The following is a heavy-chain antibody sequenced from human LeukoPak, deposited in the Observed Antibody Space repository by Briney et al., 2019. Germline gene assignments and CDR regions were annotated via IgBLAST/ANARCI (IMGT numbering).Heavy chain of an antibody. V-gene: IGHV3-23*01. Sequence: TGGSLRLSCAASGFTFSSYAMSWVRRAPGQGLEWVLAITGSGDSTYYADSVKGRFTISRDNSKNTLYLQVNSLRGEDTAVYYCAKEVYYYGSGSPFDYWGQGTLVTVSS. CDR1: GFTFSSYA. CDR2: ITGSGDST. J-gene: IGHJ4*02. D-gene: IGHD3-10*01. CDR3: AKEVYYYGSGSPFDY.